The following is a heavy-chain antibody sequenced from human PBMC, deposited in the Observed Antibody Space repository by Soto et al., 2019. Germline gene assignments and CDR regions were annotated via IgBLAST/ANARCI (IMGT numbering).Heavy chain of an antibody. Sequence: GGSLRLSCAASGFTFSSYSMNWVRQAPGKGLEWVSSISSSSSYIYYADSVKGRFTISRDNAKNSLYLQMNSLRDEDTAVYYCARQVVAELELRWNYYYGMDVWGQGTTVTVSS. V-gene: IGHV3-21*01. CDR3: ARQVVAELELRWNYYYGMDV. D-gene: IGHD1-7*01. CDR1: GFTFSSYS. J-gene: IGHJ6*02. CDR2: ISSSSSYI.